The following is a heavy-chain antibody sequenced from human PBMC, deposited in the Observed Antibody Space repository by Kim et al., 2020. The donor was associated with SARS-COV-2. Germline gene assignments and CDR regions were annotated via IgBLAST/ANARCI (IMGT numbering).Heavy chain of an antibody. D-gene: IGHD3-9*01. Sequence: GGSLRLSCAASGFTFSSYSMNWVRQAPGKGLEWVSSISSSSSYIYYADSVKGRFTISRDNAKNPLYLQMNSLRAEDTAVYYCARVGYYDILTGYSSVGRYWGQGTLVTVSS. CDR3: ARVGYYDILTGYSSVGRY. CDR1: GFTFSSYS. V-gene: IGHV3-21*01. CDR2: ISSSSSYI. J-gene: IGHJ4*02.